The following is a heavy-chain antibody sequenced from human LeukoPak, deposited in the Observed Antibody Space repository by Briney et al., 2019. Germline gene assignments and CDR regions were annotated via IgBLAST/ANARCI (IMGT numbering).Heavy chain of an antibody. D-gene: IGHD3-10*01. V-gene: IGHV3-66*01. J-gene: IGHJ4*02. Sequence: GGSLRLSCAASGYTFSSYAMSWVRQAPGKGLEWVSVIYSGGSTYYADSVKGRFTISRDNSKNTLYLQMNSLRAEDTAVYYCAVSGSYYFDYWGQGTLVTVSS. CDR3: AVSGSYYFDY. CDR1: GYTFSSYA. CDR2: IYSGGST.